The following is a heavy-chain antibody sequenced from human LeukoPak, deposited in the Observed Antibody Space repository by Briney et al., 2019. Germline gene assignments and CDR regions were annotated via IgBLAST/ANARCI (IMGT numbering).Heavy chain of an antibody. CDR1: AGTFSSYA. CDR2: IIPIFGTA. D-gene: IGHD6-19*01. V-gene: IGHV1-69*05. J-gene: IGHJ6*03. Sequence: SVKVSCKASAGTFSSYAISWVRQAPGQGLEWMGGIIPIFGTANYAQKFQGRVTITTDESTSTAYMELSNLRSEDTAVYYCARVPFRAYSSGWQTNYYHYYMDVWGKGTTVTVSS. CDR3: ARVPFRAYSSGWQTNYYHYYMDV.